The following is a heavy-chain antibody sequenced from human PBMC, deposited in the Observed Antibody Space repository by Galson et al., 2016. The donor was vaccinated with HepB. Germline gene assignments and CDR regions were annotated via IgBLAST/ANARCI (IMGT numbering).Heavy chain of an antibody. D-gene: IGHD3-3*01. V-gene: IGHV3-23*01. CDR2: IYGSGGST. CDR3: AKVGHAFWNTYFANAYYFDY. CDR1: GFTFSNYA. J-gene: IGHJ4*02. Sequence: SLRLSCATSGFTFSNYAMSWVRQAPGKGLEWVSTIYGSGGSTFHADSVKGRFTISRDNSKHTLYLQMSSLRAEDTAVYYCAKVGHAFWNTYFANAYYFDYGGQGNLVAVSS.